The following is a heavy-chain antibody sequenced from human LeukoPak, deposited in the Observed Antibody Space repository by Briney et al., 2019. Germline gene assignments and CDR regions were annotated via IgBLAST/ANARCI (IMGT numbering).Heavy chain of an antibody. Sequence: GGSLRLSCAASGFTFSRYWMHWVRQARGKGLVWVSRIKSDGSTNYADSVKGRFTIPRANAKNTVSLQMNSLRAEDTGVYYCARAPAEIGGYYPEYFRHWGQGTLVTVSS. D-gene: IGHD3-22*01. CDR2: IKSDGST. J-gene: IGHJ1*01. CDR3: ARAPAEIGGYYPEYFRH. CDR1: GFTFSRYW. V-gene: IGHV3-74*01.